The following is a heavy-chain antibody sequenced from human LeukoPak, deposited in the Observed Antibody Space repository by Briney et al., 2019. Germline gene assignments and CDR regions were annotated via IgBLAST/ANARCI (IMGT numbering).Heavy chain of an antibody. Sequence: SETLSLTCAVYGGSFSGYYWSWMRPPPGKGLEWIGEINHSGSTNYNPSLKSRGTISVDSSKNQFSLKLSSVTAADTAVYYCARGKGTYYDILTGYYYWGQGTLVTVSS. D-gene: IGHD3-9*01. CDR1: GGSFSGYY. J-gene: IGHJ4*02. CDR2: INHSGST. CDR3: ARGKGTYYDILTGYYY. V-gene: IGHV4-34*01.